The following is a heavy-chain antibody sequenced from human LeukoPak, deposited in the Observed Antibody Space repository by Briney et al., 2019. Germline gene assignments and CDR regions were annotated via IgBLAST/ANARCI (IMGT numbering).Heavy chain of an antibody. Sequence: SVKVSCKASGGTFISYAISWVRQAPGQGLEWMGGIIPIFGTANYAQKFQGRVTITADESTSTAYMELSSLRSEDTAVYYCARGTEMATIKGYYYYGMDVWGQGTTVTVSS. CDR2: IIPIFGTA. V-gene: IGHV1-69*01. J-gene: IGHJ6*02. CDR3: ARGTEMATIKGYYYYGMDV. CDR1: GGTFISYA. D-gene: IGHD5-24*01.